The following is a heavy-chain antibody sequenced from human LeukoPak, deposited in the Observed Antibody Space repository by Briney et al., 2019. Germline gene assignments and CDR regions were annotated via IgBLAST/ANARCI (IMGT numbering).Heavy chain of an antibody. CDR2: ISAYNGNT. CDR3: ARDDLDCTGGTCYPDNY. D-gene: IGHD2-15*01. Sequence: ASVKVSCKASGYTFTSYGISWVRQAPGQGLEWMGWISAYNGNTYYAPNLQGRVTMTTDTSTSTAYMELRNLRSDDTALYYCARDDLDCTGGTCYPDNYWGQGTLVAVSA. V-gene: IGHV1-18*01. CDR1: GYTFTSYG. J-gene: IGHJ4*02.